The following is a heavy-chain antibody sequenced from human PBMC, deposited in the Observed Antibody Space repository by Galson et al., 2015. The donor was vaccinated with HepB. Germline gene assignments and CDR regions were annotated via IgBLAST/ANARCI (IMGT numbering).Heavy chain of an antibody. CDR2: IIPVFGTA. D-gene: IGHD6-13*01. CDR3: ARAAAAGTTPTAFDY. V-gene: IGHV1-69*13. J-gene: IGHJ4*02. Sequence: SVKVSCKASGGTFSSYAISWVRQAPGQGLEWMGGIIPVFGTANYAQKFQGRVTITADESTSTAYMELSSLRSEDTAVYYCARAAAAGTTPTAFDYWGQGTLVTVSS. CDR1: GGTFSSYA.